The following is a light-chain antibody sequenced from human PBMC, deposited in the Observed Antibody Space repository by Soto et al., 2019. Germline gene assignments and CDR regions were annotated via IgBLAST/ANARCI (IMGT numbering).Light chain of an antibody. CDR3: QQYNNGLT. Sequence: EIVMTQSPATLSVSPGERATLSCRASQSVSSKLAWYQQKPGQAPRLLIYGASTRATGIPARFSGSGSGTEFPLTISSLQSEDCAVYYCQQYNNGLTFGGGTKVEIK. V-gene: IGKV3-15*01. CDR2: GAS. J-gene: IGKJ4*01. CDR1: QSVSSK.